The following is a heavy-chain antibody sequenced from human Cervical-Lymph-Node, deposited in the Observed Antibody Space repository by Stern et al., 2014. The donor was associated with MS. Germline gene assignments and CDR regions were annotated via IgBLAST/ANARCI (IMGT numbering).Heavy chain of an antibody. CDR3: ARERSGGWIFDY. CDR2: INIGSSYR. CDR1: GYSFIGYA. D-gene: IGHD6-19*01. J-gene: IGHJ4*02. V-gene: IGHV1-3*04. Sequence: QVQLMQSGAEVKKPGASVKVSCKTSGYSFIGYAMHWVRQAPGQRPEWMGGINIGSSYRTISPSFQGRVTITRDTSATTVYMELRSLTSEDTAVYYCARERSGGWIFDYWGQGTLVIVSS.